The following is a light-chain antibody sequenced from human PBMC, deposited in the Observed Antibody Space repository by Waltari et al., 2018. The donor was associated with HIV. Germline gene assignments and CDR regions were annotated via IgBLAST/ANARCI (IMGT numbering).Light chain of an antibody. CDR2: WGS. V-gene: IGKV4-1*01. J-gene: IGKJ2*01. Sequence: DIVMTRYPHSLAVSLGARATITRQSDKSVLYSSNSKNYLAWYQHNPEQPPKLLIYWGSTRESGVPDRFSGSGSGTDFALTISSLQAEDVAVYYCQQYYSAPNTFGHGTKLEIK. CDR1: KSVLYSSNSKNY. CDR3: QQYYSAPNT.